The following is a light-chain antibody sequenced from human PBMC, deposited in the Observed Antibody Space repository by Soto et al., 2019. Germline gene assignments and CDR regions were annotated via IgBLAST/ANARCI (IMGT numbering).Light chain of an antibody. V-gene: IGLV2-8*01. CDR2: EVS. CDR3: RSKG. Sequence: QSALTQPPSASGSPGQSVTISCTGTSSDVGGYNYVSWYQQHPGKAPKLMIYEVSKRPSGVPDRFSGSKSGNTASLTVSGLQAEDEADYYCRSKGFGTGTKVTVL. J-gene: IGLJ1*01. CDR1: SSDVGGYNY.